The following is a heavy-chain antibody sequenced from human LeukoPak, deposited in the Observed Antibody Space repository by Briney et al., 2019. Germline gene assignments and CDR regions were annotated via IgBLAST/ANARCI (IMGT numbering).Heavy chain of an antibody. CDR3: ARAYYDFWSGYYSGFDY. V-gene: IGHV3-30*14. J-gene: IGHJ4*02. Sequence: GGSLRLSCAASGFTFSSYAMHWVRQAPGKGLEWVAVISYDGSNKYYADSVKGRFTISRDNSKNTLYLQMNSLRAEDTAVYYCARAYYDFWSGYYSGFDYWGQGTLVTVSS. D-gene: IGHD3-3*01. CDR1: GFTFSSYA. CDR2: ISYDGSNK.